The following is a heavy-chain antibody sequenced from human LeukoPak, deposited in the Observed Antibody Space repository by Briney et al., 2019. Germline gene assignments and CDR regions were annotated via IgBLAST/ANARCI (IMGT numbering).Heavy chain of an antibody. J-gene: IGHJ4*02. CDR3: ARGPYLEQYWCNVDY. CDR2: MNPNNVNT. CDR1: GYTFTNYD. D-gene: IGHD1/OR15-1a*01. Sequence: ASVKVSCKASGYTFTNYDINWVRQAPGQGLDWMGWMNPNNVNTGYAQKFQGRVTLTRNTSISTAYMELSSLSSEDTAVYYCARGPYLEQYWCNVDYWGQGTLVTVSS. V-gene: IGHV1-8*01.